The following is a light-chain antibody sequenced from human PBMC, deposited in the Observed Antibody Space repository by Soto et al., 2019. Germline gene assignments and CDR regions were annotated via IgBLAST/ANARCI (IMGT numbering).Light chain of an antibody. CDR1: QRVSRN. CDR3: QQYNNWAPAT. Sequence: EIVMTQSPATLSVSPGERATLSCRASQRVSRNLAWYQQKPGQAPRLLIYGASTRATGIPARFSGSGSGTEFTLTISSLQSEDFAVYYCQQYNNWAPATFGQGTKVEIK. V-gene: IGKV3-15*01. CDR2: GAS. J-gene: IGKJ1*01.